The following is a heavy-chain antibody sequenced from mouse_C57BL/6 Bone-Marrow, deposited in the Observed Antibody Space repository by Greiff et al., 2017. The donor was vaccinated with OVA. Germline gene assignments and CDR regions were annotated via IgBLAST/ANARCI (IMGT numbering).Heavy chain of an antibody. D-gene: IGHD1-1*01. J-gene: IGHJ3*01. CDR3: ASYYYGSSPFAY. CDR1: GYTFTSYW. V-gene: IGHV1-55*01. Sequence: QVQLQQPGAELVKPGASVKMSCKASGYTFTSYWITWVKQRPGQGLEWIGDLYPGSGSTNYNEKFKSKATLTVDTSSSTAYMQLSSLTSEDSAVYYCASYYYGSSPFAYWGQGTLVTVSA. CDR2: LYPGSGST.